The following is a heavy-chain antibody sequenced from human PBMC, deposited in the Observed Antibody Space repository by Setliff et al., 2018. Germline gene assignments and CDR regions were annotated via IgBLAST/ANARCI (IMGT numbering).Heavy chain of an antibody. Sequence: GSLKISCAASGFNFGSYGMHWVHQAPGKGLEWVAFIRFDGTTKYYADSVKGRFTISRDNSQNTLYLQMDSLRPEDTAVYYCAKVKKQLIRGSGLDLWGQGTLVTVSS. J-gene: IGHJ5*02. CDR1: GFNFGSYG. D-gene: IGHD3-10*01. CDR3: AKVKKQLIRGSGLDL. CDR2: IRFDGTTK. V-gene: IGHV3-30*02.